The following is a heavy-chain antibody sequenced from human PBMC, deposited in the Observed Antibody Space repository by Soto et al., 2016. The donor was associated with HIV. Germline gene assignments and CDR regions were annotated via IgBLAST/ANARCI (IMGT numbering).Heavy chain of an antibody. CDR2: INPNSGGT. J-gene: IGHJ3*01. CDR3: ANTLEGIYGDYGSFDF. Sequence: QVQLVQSGAEVKKPGASVKVSCKAPGYTFTGYYMHWVRQAPGQGLEWMGWINPNSGGTNYAQKFQGRVTMTRDTSISTVYMETSRLRSDDTAVYYCANTLEGIYGDYGSFDFWGQGTVVTVSS. V-gene: IGHV1-2*02. D-gene: IGHD4-17*01. CDR1: GYTFTGYY.